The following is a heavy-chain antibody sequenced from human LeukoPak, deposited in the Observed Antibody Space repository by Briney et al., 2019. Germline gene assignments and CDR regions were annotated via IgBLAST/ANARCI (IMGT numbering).Heavy chain of an antibody. D-gene: IGHD2-15*01. CDR2: IYYSGST. Sequence: SQTLSLTCTVSGGSISSGDYYWSWIPQPPGKGLEWIGYIYYSGSTYYYPSLKSRVTISVDTSKNQFSLKLSSVTAADTAVYYCARLRDWDIGRDYWGQGTLVTVSS. CDR1: GGSISSGDYY. V-gene: IGHV4-30-4*08. CDR3: ARLRDWDIGRDY. J-gene: IGHJ4*02.